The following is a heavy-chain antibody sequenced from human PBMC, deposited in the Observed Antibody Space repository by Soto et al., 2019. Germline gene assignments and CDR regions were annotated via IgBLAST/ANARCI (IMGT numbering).Heavy chain of an antibody. J-gene: IGHJ6*02. CDR1: GYTFTSYG. V-gene: IGHV1-18*03. CDR2: ISAYNGKT. Sequence: QVQLVQSGAEVKKPGASVKDSCKASGYTFTSYGISWVRQAPGQGLEWMGWISAYNGKTNYGQKLQGRVTMTTDTSTSTAYMELRSLRSDDMAGYYCARAQPIAARPVRRGYYYYYGMDVWGQGTTVTVSS. D-gene: IGHD6-6*01. CDR3: ARAQPIAARPVRRGYYYYYGMDV.